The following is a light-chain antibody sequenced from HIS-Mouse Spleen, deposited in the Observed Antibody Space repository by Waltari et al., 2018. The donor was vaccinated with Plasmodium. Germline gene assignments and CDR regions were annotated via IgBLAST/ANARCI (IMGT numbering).Light chain of an antibody. V-gene: IGLV3-21*02. CDR1: NIGSKS. J-gene: IGLJ1*01. CDR2: DDS. CDR3: QVWDSSSDHYV. Sequence: SYVLTQPPSVSVAPGQTARITCGGTNIGSKSVHWDQQKPGQAPVLVVYDDSDRPSGIPERFSGSNSGNTATLTISRVEAGDEADYYCQVWDSSSDHYVFGTGTKVTVL.